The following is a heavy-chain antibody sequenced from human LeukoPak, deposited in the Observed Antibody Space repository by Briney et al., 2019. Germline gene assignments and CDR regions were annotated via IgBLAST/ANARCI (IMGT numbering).Heavy chain of an antibody. CDR2: IYYSGST. J-gene: IGHJ4*02. V-gene: IGHV4-59*01. CDR3: AREAYCTNGVCYFDY. CDR1: GGSISSYY. D-gene: IGHD2-8*01. Sequence: SETLSLTCTVSGGSISSYYWSWIRQPPGKGLEWIGYIYYSGSTNYNPSLKSRVTISVDTSKNQFSLKLSSVTAADTAVYYCAREAYCTNGVCYFDYWGQGTLVTVSS.